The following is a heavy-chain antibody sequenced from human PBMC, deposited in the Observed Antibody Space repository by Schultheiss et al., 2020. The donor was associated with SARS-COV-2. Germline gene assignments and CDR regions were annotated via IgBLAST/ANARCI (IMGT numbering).Heavy chain of an antibody. Sequence: GGSLRLSCAASGFTFSSYAMHWVRQAPGKGLEWVSVITISGSATYYADSVKGRLTISRDNSKNTLFLQMNNLRAEDTAVYFCAKGGWLEYWGQGTLVTVSS. J-gene: IGHJ4*02. V-gene: IGHV3-23*01. CDR1: GFTFSSYA. CDR2: ITISGSAT. D-gene: IGHD6-19*01. CDR3: AKGGWLEY.